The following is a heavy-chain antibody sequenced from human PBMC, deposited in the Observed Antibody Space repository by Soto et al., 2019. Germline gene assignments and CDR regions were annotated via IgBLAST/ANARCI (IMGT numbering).Heavy chain of an antibody. CDR1: GFTFTNAW. J-gene: IGHJ4*02. V-gene: IGHV3-15*01. Sequence: EVQLVESGGGLVKPGGSLRLSCAASGFTFTNAWMTWVRQAPGKGLEWVGRIRSKTDGGTADFAAPVKGRFTISRDDSKNTLYLEMSSLKTEDTAVYQCTTMGYCSGTSCYSVLDYWGQGTLVTVSS. CDR2: IRSKTDGGTA. CDR3: TTMGYCSGTSCYSVLDY. D-gene: IGHD2-2*01.